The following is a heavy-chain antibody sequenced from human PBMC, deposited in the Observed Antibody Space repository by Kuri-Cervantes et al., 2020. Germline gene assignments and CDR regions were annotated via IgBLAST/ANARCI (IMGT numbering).Heavy chain of an antibody. CDR1: GFTFSSYS. CDR3: AKDEYYYGSGSYYTLDY. D-gene: IGHD3-10*01. CDR2: ISSSSSTI. J-gene: IGHJ4*02. V-gene: IGHV3-48*01. Sequence: GESLKISCAASGFTFSSYSMNWVRQAPGKGLEWVSYISSSSSTIYYADSVKGRFTISRDNSKNTLYLQMNSLRAEDTAVYYCAKDEYYYGSGSYYTLDYWGQGTLVTVSS.